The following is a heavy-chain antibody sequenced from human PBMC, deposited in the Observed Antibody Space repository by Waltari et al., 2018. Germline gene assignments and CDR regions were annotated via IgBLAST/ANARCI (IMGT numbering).Heavy chain of an antibody. CDR2: ISSKSTYI. Sequence: QLVESGGGLVKPGSSLRLSCAASGFSFRDYNMHWLRRAPGKGLEWVSSISSKSTYIYYADSVRGRFYISRDNAENSLFLQMNNLRGEDTAVYYCARDTIFYGSGSYDPWGQGTRVTVSS. CDR3: ARDTIFYGSGSYDP. J-gene: IGHJ5*02. V-gene: IGHV3-21*01. D-gene: IGHD3-10*01. CDR1: GFSFRDYN.